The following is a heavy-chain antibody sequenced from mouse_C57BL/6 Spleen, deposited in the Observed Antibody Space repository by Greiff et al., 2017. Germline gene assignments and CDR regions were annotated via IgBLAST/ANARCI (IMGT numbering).Heavy chain of an antibody. Sequence: QVQLQQSGAELARPGASVKMSCKASGYTFTSYTMHWVKQRPGQGLEWIGYINPSSGYTKYNQKFKDKATLTADKSSSTAYMQLSSLTSEDSAVYYCARGELITTVVGGYWGQGTTLTVSS. D-gene: IGHD1-1*01. CDR2: INPSSGYT. J-gene: IGHJ2*01. CDR1: GYTFTSYT. V-gene: IGHV1-4*01. CDR3: ARGELITTVVGGY.